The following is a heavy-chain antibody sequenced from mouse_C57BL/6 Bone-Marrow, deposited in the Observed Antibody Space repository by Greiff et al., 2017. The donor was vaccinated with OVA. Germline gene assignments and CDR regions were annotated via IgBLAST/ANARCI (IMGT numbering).Heavy chain of an antibody. V-gene: IGHV5-15*04. Sequence: DVKLVESGGGLVQPGGSLKLSCAASGFTFSDYGMAWVRQAPRKGPEWVAFISNLAYSIYYADTVTGRFTISRENAKNTLYLEMSSLRSEDTAMYYCARRGTTVVARDWYFDVWGTGTTVTVSS. CDR2: ISNLAYSI. J-gene: IGHJ1*03. CDR3: ARRGTTVVARDWYFDV. CDR1: GFTFSDYG. D-gene: IGHD1-1*01.